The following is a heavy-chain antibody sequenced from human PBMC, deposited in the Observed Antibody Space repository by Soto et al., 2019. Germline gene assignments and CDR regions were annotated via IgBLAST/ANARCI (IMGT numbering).Heavy chain of an antibody. CDR2: IKSDGSST. J-gene: IGHJ4*02. V-gene: IGHV3-23*01. CDR1: GFSFDNYG. D-gene: IGHD3-16*01. Sequence: GGSLSLSCVASGFSFDNYGMSWVRPAPGKGLEWVSAIKSDGSSTYYAASVKDRFTISRDNSKNTLYLQLNSLRAEDTAVYYCAQLGLMTFSHKHYFNHWGRGTLVTVSS. CDR3: AQLGLMTFSHKHYFNH.